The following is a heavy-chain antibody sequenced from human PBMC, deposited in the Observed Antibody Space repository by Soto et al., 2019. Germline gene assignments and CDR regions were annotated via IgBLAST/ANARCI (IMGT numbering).Heavy chain of an antibody. Sequence: GGSLRLSCAASGFTFSSYAMSWVRQAPGKGLEWVSAISGSGGSTYYADSVKGRFTISGDNSKNTLYLQMSSLRAEDTAVYYCAKWYDSSGYYSGYWGQGTLVTVS. CDR1: GFTFSSYA. D-gene: IGHD3-22*01. CDR2: ISGSGGST. J-gene: IGHJ4*02. V-gene: IGHV3-23*01. CDR3: AKWYDSSGYYSGY.